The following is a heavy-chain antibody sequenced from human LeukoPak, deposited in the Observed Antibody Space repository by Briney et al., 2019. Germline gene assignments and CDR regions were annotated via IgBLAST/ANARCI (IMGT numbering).Heavy chain of an antibody. V-gene: IGHV4-34*01. CDR1: GGSFSGYY. CDR3: ARQGMTYYYDSSGPYFQH. D-gene: IGHD3-22*01. CDR2: INHSGST. Sequence: PSETLSLTCTVSGGSFSGYYWSWIRQPPGKGLEWIGEINHSGSTNYNPSLKSRVTISVDTSKNQFSLKLSSVTAADTAVYYCARQGMTYYYDSSGPYFQHWGQGTLVTVSS. J-gene: IGHJ1*01.